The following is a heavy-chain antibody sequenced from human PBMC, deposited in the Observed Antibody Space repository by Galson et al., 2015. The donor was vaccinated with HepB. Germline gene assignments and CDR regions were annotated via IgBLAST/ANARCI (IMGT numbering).Heavy chain of an antibody. CDR3: ARERTVTSLDY. CDR1: GYTFTGYY. Sequence: SVKVSCKASGYTFTGYYMHWVRQAPGQGLEWMGWINPNSGGTNYAQKFQGWVTMTRDTSISTAYMELSKLRSDDTAVYYCARERTVTSLDYWGQGTLVTVSS. CDR2: INPNSGGT. J-gene: IGHJ4*02. V-gene: IGHV1-2*04. D-gene: IGHD4-17*01.